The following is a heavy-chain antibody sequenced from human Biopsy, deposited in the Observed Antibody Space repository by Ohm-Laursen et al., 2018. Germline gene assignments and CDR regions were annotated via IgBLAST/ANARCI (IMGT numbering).Heavy chain of an antibody. Sequence: ASVKVSCKASGYTFTDSYMHRVRQAPGQGLEWLGGNIPILGTGNYAQKFQDRVTVAADTSTSTATMELRSLRSDDTAVYYCATKLTGYFHHWGQGTLVIVSP. CDR2: NIPILGTG. CDR3: ATKLTGYFHH. V-gene: IGHV1-69*06. D-gene: IGHD3-9*01. CDR1: GYTFTDSY. J-gene: IGHJ1*01.